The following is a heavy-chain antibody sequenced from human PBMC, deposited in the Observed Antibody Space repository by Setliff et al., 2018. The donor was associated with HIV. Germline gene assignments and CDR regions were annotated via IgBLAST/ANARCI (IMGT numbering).Heavy chain of an antibody. CDR3: SRVHRYWGSDYYYYMDV. CDR1: DDSINSGAYY. J-gene: IGHJ6*03. V-gene: IGHV4-31*11. Sequence: SETLSLTCAVSDDSINSGAYYWSWIRQHPGKGLDWIGYISNSGSAYYNPSLKRRLSISIDTSKMVFSLKLSSVTAADTAGYFCSRVHRYWGSDYYYYMDVWGKGTTVTVSS. D-gene: IGHD3-16*01. CDR2: ISNSGSA.